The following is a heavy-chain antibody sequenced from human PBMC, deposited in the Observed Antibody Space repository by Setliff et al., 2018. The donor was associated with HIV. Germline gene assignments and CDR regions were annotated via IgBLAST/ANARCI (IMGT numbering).Heavy chain of an antibody. CDR2: IKQDGSDK. J-gene: IGHJ4*02. CDR3: ASAKGLNY. Sequence: LRLSCAASGFTFSNYWMSWVRQTPGKGLEWVANIKQDGSDKFYVGSVRGRFTVSRDNAKNSLFLQMNSLRVEDTAVYYCASAKGLNYWGQGAQVTVSS. V-gene: IGHV3-7*01. CDR1: GFTFSNYW.